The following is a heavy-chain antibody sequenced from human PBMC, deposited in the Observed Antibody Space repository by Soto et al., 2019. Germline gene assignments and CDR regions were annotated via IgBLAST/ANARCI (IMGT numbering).Heavy chain of an antibody. CDR2: VYYSGST. CDR1: GGSISSYY. D-gene: IGHD3-22*01. Sequence: QVQLQESGPGLVKPSETLSLTCTVSGGSISSYYWSWIRQPPGKGLVWIGYVYYSGSTSYNPSLKSRVTISVNTSKNHCSLTLSSVTAADTAVYSCATATYYDSSGYYNNPFDIWGQGTMFTVSS. J-gene: IGHJ3*02. V-gene: IGHV4-59*01. CDR3: ATATYYDSSGYYNNPFDI.